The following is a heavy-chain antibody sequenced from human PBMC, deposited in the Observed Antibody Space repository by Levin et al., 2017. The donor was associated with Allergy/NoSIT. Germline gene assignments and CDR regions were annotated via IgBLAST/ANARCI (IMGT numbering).Heavy chain of an antibody. Sequence: GESLKISCAASGFTFSNFWMTWVRQAPGKGLEWVANIKQDGSEKYYVDSVKGRFTISRDNAKNSLYLQMNSLRAEDTAVYYCARVGGPSGWRDYWGQGTLVTVSS. CDR1: GFTFSNFW. D-gene: IGHD6-19*01. CDR2: IKQDGSEK. CDR3: ARVGGPSGWRDY. V-gene: IGHV3-7*01. J-gene: IGHJ4*02.